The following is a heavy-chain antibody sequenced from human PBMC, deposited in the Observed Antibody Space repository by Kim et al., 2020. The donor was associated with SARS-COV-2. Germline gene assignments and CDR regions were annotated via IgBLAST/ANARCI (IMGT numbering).Heavy chain of an antibody. Sequence: SVKVSCKASGFTFTTSAVQWVRQARGQRLEGIGWIVVGSGNTNYPQKFHERVTITRDMSTSTAYMELSSLSSEETAVYYCSAGAAWLVGYYYDGMDVWG. CDR2: IVVGSGNT. V-gene: IGHV1-58*01. J-gene: IGHJ6*01. CDR3: SAGAAWLVGYYYDGMDV. CDR1: GFTFTTSA. D-gene: IGHD1-26*01.